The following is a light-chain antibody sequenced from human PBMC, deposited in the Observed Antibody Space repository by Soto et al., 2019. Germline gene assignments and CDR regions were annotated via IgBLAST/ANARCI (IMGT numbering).Light chain of an antibody. V-gene: IGLV1-40*01. CDR1: RSNIGAGYD. CDR2: DNS. CDR3: HSYDVSMRGPA. Sequence: QSVLTQPPSLSGAPGQRVTISCTGSRSNIGAGYDVNWYQQLPGTAPKVLIFDNSNRPSGVPDRFSGSKSGTSASLAITGLQAEDEAVYYCHSYDVSMRGPAFGGGTKVTVL. J-gene: IGLJ2*01.